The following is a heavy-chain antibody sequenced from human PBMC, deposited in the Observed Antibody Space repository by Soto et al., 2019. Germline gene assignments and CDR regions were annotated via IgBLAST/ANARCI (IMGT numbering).Heavy chain of an antibody. Sequence: QVQLQESGPGLVKPSETLSLTCTVSGGSISSYYWSWIRQPPGKGLEWIGYIYYSGSTNYNPSLKSRVTISVATSRNQFSLKLNSMPAADAAVYYCARHNYGSGSTYFDYWGQGTLVTVSS. CDR3: ARHNYGSGSTYFDY. D-gene: IGHD3-10*01. V-gene: IGHV4-59*08. CDR2: IYYSGST. CDR1: GGSISSYY. J-gene: IGHJ4*02.